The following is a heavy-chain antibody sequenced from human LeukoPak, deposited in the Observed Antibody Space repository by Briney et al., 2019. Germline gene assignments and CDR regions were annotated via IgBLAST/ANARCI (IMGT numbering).Heavy chain of an antibody. Sequence: ASVKVSCKASGYTFTGYYMHWVRQAPGQGLEWMGRINPNSGGTNYAQKFQGRVTMTRDTSISTAYMELSRLRSDDTAVYYCARPKRDSSGYVYFDYWGQGTLVTVSS. CDR2: INPNSGGT. J-gene: IGHJ4*02. D-gene: IGHD3-22*01. CDR1: GYTFTGYY. V-gene: IGHV1-2*06. CDR3: ARPKRDSSGYVYFDY.